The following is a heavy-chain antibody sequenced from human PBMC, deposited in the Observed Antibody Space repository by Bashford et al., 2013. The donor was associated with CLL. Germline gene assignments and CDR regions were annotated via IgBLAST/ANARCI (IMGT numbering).Heavy chain of an antibody. V-gene: IGHV4-34*01. J-gene: IGHJ6*02. Sequence: SETLSLTCAVYGGSFSGYYWSWIRQPPGKGRGVDWGKYNHSGSTNYNPSLKSRVTISVDTSKNQFSLKLSSVTAADTAVYYCARGPMIVVVINPGEPYYYYYYGMDVWAKGPRSPSP. CDR2: YNHSGST. D-gene: IGHD3-22*01. CDR3: ARGPMIVVVINPGEPYYYYYYGMDV. CDR1: GGSFSGYY.